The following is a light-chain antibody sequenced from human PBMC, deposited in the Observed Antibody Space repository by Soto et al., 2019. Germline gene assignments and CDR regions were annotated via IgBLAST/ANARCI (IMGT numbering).Light chain of an antibody. J-gene: IGKJ1*01. CDR1: QTISSW. Sequence: DIQMTQSPSTLSGSVGDRVTITCRASQTISSWLAWYQQKPGKAPKLLIYKASSLESGVPSRFSGSGSRTEFTLTISSLQPDDFATYYCQQYNSWWTFGQGTKVDIK. CDR3: QQYNSWWT. V-gene: IGKV1-5*03. CDR2: KAS.